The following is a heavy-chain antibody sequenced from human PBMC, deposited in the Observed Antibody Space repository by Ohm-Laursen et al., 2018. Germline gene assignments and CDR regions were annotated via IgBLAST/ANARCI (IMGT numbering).Heavy chain of an antibody. CDR1: GFIFSGYG. J-gene: IGHJ4*02. CDR3: AKDRYYDSSSYLANY. CDR2: SSYDESTK. V-gene: IGHV3-30*18. Sequence: SLRLSCSASGFIFSGYGIHWVRQAPGKGLEWVAVSSYDESTKQYAVSVKGRFTISRDNSKNTLYLQMNSLRAEDTAVYYCAKDRYYDSSSYLANYWGQGTLVTVSS. D-gene: IGHD3-22*01.